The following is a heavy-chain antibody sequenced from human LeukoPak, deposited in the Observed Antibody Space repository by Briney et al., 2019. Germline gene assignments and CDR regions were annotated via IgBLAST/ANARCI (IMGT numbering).Heavy chain of an antibody. Sequence: GGSLRLSCAASGFTFSSYDMHWVRQAPGKGLEWVAVISYDGSNKYYADSVKGRFTISRDNSKNTLYLQMNSMRAEDTAVYYCARGVAAALGYAFDIWGQGTMVTVSS. V-gene: IGHV3-30*14. CDR1: GFTFSSYD. D-gene: IGHD6-13*01. CDR3: ARGVAAALGYAFDI. CDR2: ISYDGSNK. J-gene: IGHJ3*02.